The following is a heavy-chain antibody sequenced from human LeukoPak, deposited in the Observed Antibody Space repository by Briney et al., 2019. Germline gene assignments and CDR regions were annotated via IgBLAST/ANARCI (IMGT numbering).Heavy chain of an antibody. D-gene: IGHD6-25*01. CDR3: AKEVDLAAGNWLDP. Sequence: SETLSLTCGVSGDYFSSGNYYWGWIRQPPGQGLVWIGRIYYSGNTYSNPSLKSRATISVNTSKNLFLLKVNSVTAAAAAVYYSAKEVDLAAGNWLDPWGQRTLVTVSS. V-gene: IGHV4-39*02. J-gene: IGHJ5*02. CDR2: IYYSGNT. CDR1: GDYFSSGNYY.